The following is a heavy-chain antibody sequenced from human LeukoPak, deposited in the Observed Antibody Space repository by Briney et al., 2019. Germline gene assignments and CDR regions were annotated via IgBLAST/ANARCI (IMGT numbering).Heavy chain of an antibody. CDR3: ARTLRYFDWCFDY. V-gene: IGHV4-34*01. Sequence: PSETLSLTCAVYGGSFSGYYWSWIRQPPGKGLEWIGEINHSGGTNYNPSLKSRVTISVDTSKNQFSLKLSSVTAADTAVYYCARTLRYFDWCFDYWGQGTLVTVSS. D-gene: IGHD3-9*01. CDR1: GGSFSGYY. J-gene: IGHJ4*02. CDR2: INHSGGT.